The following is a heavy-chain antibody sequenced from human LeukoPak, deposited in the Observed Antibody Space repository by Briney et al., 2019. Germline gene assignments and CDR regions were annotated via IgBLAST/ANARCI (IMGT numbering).Heavy chain of an antibody. CDR2: INSRNNYI. CDR3: ARDKISVIPALDY. J-gene: IGHJ4*02. CDR1: GFSFSNHN. Sequence: GGSLRLSCEASGFSFSNHNMNWVRQAPGKGLEWISSINSRNNYIYYADSVKGRFTISRDNAEESLYLQMDSLRAEDTAIYFCARDKISVIPALDYWGQGTLVIVSS. V-gene: IGHV3-21*01. D-gene: IGHD2/OR15-2a*01.